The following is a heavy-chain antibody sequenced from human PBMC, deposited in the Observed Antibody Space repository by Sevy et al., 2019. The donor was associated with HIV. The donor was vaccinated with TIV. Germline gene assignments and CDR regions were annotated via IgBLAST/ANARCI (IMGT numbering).Heavy chain of an antibody. V-gene: IGHV3-74*01. Sequence: GGSLRLSCAASGFPLSGYWMHWVRQVPGEGLVWVSRLKSVESSTTYADSVRGRFTISRDNSKSTLYVQLNSLRAEDTAVYYCARGRKTTQEWLEELDYYYGMDVWGQGTSVTVSS. CDR3: ARGRKTTQEWLEELDYYYGMDV. J-gene: IGHJ6*02. CDR2: LKSVESST. CDR1: GFPLSGYW. D-gene: IGHD2-8*01.